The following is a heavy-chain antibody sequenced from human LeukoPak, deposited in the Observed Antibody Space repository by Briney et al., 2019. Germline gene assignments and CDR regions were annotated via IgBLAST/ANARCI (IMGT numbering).Heavy chain of an antibody. CDR2: IKPNSGGT. CDR1: GYTFTSYG. J-gene: IGHJ4*02. Sequence: ASVKVSCKASGYTFTSYGISWVRQAPGQGLEWMGWIKPNSGGTNYAQKFQGRVTMTRDTSISTAYMELSRLRSDDTAVYYCAEGELLDYWGQGTLVTVSS. CDR3: AEGELLDY. V-gene: IGHV1-2*02. D-gene: IGHD1-26*01.